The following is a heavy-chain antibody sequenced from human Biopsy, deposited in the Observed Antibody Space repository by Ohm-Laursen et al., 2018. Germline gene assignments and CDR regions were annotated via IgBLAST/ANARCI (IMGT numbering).Heavy chain of an antibody. CDR3: ARMSGQWLVQNRNYFDP. D-gene: IGHD6-19*01. CDR2: IFPSDEK. Sequence: PTQTLTLTCTVSGFSLSDGRVGVSWIRQPPGKALEWLAHIFPSDEKSYRTSLKNRLTISKDTSKSQVILIMTNMDPLDTGTYYCARMSGQWLVQNRNYFDPWGQGTLVIVST. J-gene: IGHJ5*02. CDR1: GFSLSDGRVG. V-gene: IGHV2-26*01.